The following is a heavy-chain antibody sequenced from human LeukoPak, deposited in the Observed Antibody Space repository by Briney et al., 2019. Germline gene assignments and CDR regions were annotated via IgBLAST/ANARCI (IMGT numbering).Heavy chain of an antibody. D-gene: IGHD2-8*02. CDR3: ATLVKTGSGGRGYFDH. Sequence: LSLTCAVSGYSISSDYYWGWIRQPPGKGLEWVAFMYNDENDKNYADSVKGRFTISRDNSKNTLFLQMNSLRGDDTAVYYCATLVKTGSGGRGYFDHWGQGTLVTVSS. CDR2: MYNDENDK. V-gene: IGHV3-30*03. CDR1: GYSISSDY. J-gene: IGHJ4*02.